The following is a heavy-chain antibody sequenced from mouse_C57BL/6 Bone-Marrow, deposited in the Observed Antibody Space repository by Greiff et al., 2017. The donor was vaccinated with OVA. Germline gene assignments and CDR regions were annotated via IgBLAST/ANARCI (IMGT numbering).Heavy chain of an antibody. CDR2: IDPSDSET. CDR3: ARRVYDYDGLYDFDY. Sequence: QVQLKQPGAELVRPGSSVKLSCKASGYTFTSYWMHWVKQRPIQGLEWIGNIDPSDSETHYNQKFKDKATLTVDKSSSTAYMQLSSLTSEDSAVYYCARRVYDYDGLYDFDYWGQGTTLTVSA. V-gene: IGHV1-52*01. J-gene: IGHJ2*01. D-gene: IGHD2-4*01. CDR1: GYTFTSYW.